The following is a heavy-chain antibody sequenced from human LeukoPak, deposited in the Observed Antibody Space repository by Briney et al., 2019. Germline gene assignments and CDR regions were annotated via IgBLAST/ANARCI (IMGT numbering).Heavy chain of an antibody. D-gene: IGHD6-13*01. V-gene: IGHV1-2*06. CDR1: GYTFTGYY. Sequence: ASVKVSCKASGYTFTGYYMLWVRQAPGQGLEWMGRINPNSGGTNYAQKFQGRVTMTRDTSISTAYMELSRLRSDDTAVYYCARVRRSSSWYVFDPWGQGTLVTVSS. CDR2: INPNSGGT. CDR3: ARVRRSSSWYVFDP. J-gene: IGHJ5*02.